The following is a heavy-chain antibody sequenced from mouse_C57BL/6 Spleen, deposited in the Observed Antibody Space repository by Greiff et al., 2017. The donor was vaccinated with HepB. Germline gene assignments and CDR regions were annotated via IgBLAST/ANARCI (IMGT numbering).Heavy chain of an antibody. Sequence: QVQLQQPGAELVRPGSSVKLSCKASGSTFTSYWMHWVKQRPIPGLEWIGNIDPSDSETHYNQKFKDKATLTVEKSSSTAYMQLSSLTSEDAAVYYCAREGGIDYDWFAYWGQGTLVTVSA. CDR1: GSTFTSYW. CDR3: AREGGIDYDWFAY. V-gene: IGHV1-52*01. J-gene: IGHJ3*01. CDR2: IDPSDSET. D-gene: IGHD2-4*01.